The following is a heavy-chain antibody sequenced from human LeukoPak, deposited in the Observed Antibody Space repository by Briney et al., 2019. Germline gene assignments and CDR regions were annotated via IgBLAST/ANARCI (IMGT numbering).Heavy chain of an antibody. CDR2: ISAYNGNT. CDR3: ARDLAVGDFWSGYYRWFDP. CDR1: GYTFTSYG. V-gene: IGHV1-18*01. Sequence: GASVKVSCKASGYTFTSYGISWVRQAPGQGLEWMGWISAYNGNTNCAQKLQGRVTMTTDTSTSTAYMELRSLRSDGTAVYYCARDLAVGDFWSGYYRWFDPWGQGTLVTVSS. D-gene: IGHD3-3*01. J-gene: IGHJ5*02.